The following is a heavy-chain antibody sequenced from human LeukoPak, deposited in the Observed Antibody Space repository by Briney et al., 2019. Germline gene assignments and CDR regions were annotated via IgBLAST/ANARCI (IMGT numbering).Heavy chain of an antibody. V-gene: IGHV3-7*01. J-gene: IGHJ3*02. CDR3: ARDFRSITIFGVVILDAFDI. CDR1: GFTFSSYW. D-gene: IGHD3-3*01. Sequence: PGGSLRLSCAASGFTFSSYWMSWVRQAPGKGLEWLANIKQDGSEKYYVDSVKGRFTISRDNAKNSLYLQMNSLRAEDTAVYYCARDFRSITIFGVVILDAFDIWGQGTMVTVSS. CDR2: IKQDGSEK.